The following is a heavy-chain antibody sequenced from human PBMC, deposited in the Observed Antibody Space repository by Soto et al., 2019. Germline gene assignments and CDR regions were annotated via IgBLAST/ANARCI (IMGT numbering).Heavy chain of an antibody. D-gene: IGHD4-17*01. CDR2: IVGGRGNT. V-gene: IGHV1-58*01. CDR1: GFTFTSSA. CDR3: AAGYGDYGIDY. Sequence: QMPLVQSGPEVKKPGTSVKVPCKASGFTFTSSAGQGVRQARGQRLEWIGWIVGGRGNTNYAQKFQERVTITRDMSTSTAYMELSSLRSEDTAVYYCAAGYGDYGIDYWGQGTLVTVSS. J-gene: IGHJ4*02.